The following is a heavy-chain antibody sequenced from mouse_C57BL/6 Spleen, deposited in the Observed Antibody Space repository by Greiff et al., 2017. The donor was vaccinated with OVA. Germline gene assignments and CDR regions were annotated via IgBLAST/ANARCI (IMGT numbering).Heavy chain of an antibody. Sequence: QVQLQQSGAELVRPGASVTLSCKASGYTFTDYEMHWVKQTPVHGLEWIGAIDPDTGGTAYNQKFKGKAILTADKSSSTAYMELRSLTSEDSAVYYGTRHYGYGYYFDYWGQGTTLTVSS. CDR1: GYTFTDYE. CDR2: IDPDTGGT. D-gene: IGHD2-2*01. V-gene: IGHV1-15*01. CDR3: TRHYGYGYYFDY. J-gene: IGHJ2*01.